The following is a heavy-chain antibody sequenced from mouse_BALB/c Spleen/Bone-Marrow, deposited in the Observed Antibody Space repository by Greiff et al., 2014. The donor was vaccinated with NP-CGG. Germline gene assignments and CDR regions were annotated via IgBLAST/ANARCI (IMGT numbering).Heavy chain of an antibody. CDR3: VRWGLRRYFDY. D-gene: IGHD2-2*01. CDR2: IYPGDGDT. J-gene: IGHJ2*01. CDR1: GYAFSSSW. Sequence: QVQLQQPGPELVKPGASVKISCKASGYAFSSSWMNWVKQRPGQGLEWTGRIYPGDGDTNYNGKFKGKATLTADKSSSTAYMQLSSLTSVDSAVYFCVRWGLRRYFDYWGQGTTLTVSS. V-gene: IGHV1-82*01.